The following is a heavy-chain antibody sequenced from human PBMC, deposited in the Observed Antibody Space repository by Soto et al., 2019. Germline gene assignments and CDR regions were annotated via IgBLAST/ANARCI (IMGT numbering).Heavy chain of an antibody. V-gene: IGHV3-30*04. CDR1: GFIFSTYV. Sequence: VQLVEAVGGVVQPGRSLRLSCAASGFIFSTYVMYWVRQAPGTGLEWVAFMSYDGTTKYYADSVKGRFTISRDNSKNTLYLQMNNLRPEETGVYYCARLVLCSRYFDYWGQVTLVTVSS. J-gene: IGHJ4*02. D-gene: IGHD3-10*02. CDR3: ARLVLCSRYFDY. CDR2: MSYDGTTK.